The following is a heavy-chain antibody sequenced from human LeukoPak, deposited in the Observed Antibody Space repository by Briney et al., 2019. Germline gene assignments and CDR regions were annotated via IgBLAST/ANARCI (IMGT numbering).Heavy chain of an antibody. D-gene: IGHD3-3*01. CDR3: ARAVHGGFLYYFDY. J-gene: IGHJ4*02. Sequence: ASVKVSCKASGGTFSSYVISWVRQAPGQGLEWMGSIIPILGIANYAQKFQGRVTITADKSTSTAYMELSSLRSEDTAVYYCARAVHGGFLYYFDYWGQGTLVTVSS. CDR1: GGTFSSYV. V-gene: IGHV1-69*04. CDR2: IIPILGIA.